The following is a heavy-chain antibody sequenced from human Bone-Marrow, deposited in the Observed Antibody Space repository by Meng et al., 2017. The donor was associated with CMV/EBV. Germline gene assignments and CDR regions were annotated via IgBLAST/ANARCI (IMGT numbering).Heavy chain of an antibody. J-gene: IGHJ2*01. CDR2: IYYSGST. V-gene: IGHV4-61*01. D-gene: IGHD6-19*01. CDR3: AREAPLRSGWYGSWYFDL. CDR1: GGSVSSGSYY. Sequence: SETLSLTCTVSGGSVSSGSYYWSWIRQPPGKGLEWIGYIYYSGSTNYNPSLKSRVTISVDTSKNQFSLKLSSVTAADTAVYYCAREAPLRSGWYGSWYFDLWGRGTRVTVSS.